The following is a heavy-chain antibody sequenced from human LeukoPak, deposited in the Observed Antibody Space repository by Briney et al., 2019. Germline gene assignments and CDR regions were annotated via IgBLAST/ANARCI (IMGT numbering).Heavy chain of an antibody. D-gene: IGHD3-10*01. CDR3: ARDGSGYSNT. CDR2: MKPDGGEK. V-gene: IGHV3-7*01. J-gene: IGHJ4*02. CDR1: GFTFSNSW. Sequence: PGGSLRLSCAASGFTFSNSWMSWLRQAPGRGLEWVANMKPDGGEKHYVGSVEGRFIISRDNAKNSLYLQMNSLRVEGTAVYFCARDGSGYSNTWGQGTLVTVSS.